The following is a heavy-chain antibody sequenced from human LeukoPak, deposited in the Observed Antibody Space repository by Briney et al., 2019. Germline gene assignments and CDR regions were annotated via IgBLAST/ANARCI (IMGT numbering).Heavy chain of an antibody. V-gene: IGHV1-18*01. CDR1: GYTFTSYG. J-gene: IGHJ6*02. Sequence: ASVKVSCKASGYTFTSYGINWVRQAPGQGLEWVGWISAYNGNTNYAQKLQGRVPMTTDTSTSTAYMELRSLRSGDTAVYYCARGLEHYDFWSGYYDPGYYGRDVGAQGTTVPVPS. D-gene: IGHD3-3*01. CDR3: ARGLEHYDFWSGYYDPGYYGRDV. CDR2: ISAYNGNT.